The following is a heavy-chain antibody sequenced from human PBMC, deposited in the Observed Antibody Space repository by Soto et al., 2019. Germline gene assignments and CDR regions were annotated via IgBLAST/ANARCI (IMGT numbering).Heavy chain of an antibody. J-gene: IGHJ4*02. CDR1: GGSLSGYY. CDR2: VKDGGHT. CDR3: ARGQEGVVATH. Sequence: QVQLQQWGAGLLKPSETLSLNCAVTGGSLSGYYWSWIRQPPGKGLEWIGEVKDGGHTNYSPSLRGRVTIASATANNQFPLRLNSVTAADTGVYYCARGQEGVVATHWYQGSLVTVSS. D-gene: IGHD5-12*01. V-gene: IGHV4-34*01.